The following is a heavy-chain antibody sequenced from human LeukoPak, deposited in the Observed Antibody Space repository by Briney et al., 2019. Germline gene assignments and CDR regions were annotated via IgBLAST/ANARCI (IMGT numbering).Heavy chain of an antibody. CDR3: ARLTSGSYSFYYYIGV. D-gene: IGHD1-26*01. CDR2: IYYSGST. Sequence: SETLSLTCTVSGGSINGYYWSWIRQPPGNGLEWIGYIYYSGSTNYNPSLKSRVTMSVDTSKNQFSLKLTSVTAADTAVYYCARLTSGSYSFYYYIGVWGKGTTVTVSS. J-gene: IGHJ6*03. V-gene: IGHV4-59*01. CDR1: GGSINGYY.